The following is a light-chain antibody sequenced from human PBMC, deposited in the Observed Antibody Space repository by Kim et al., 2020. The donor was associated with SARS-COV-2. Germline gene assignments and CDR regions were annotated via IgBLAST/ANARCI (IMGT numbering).Light chain of an antibody. CDR2: DVN. V-gene: IGLV2-14*03. CDR1: SSDVGGYNY. Sequence: QSALTQPASVSGSPGQSITISCSGTSSDVGGYNYVSWYQHHPGKAPKLMIYDVNKRPSGVSSRFSGSKSGNTASPTISGLQAEDEADYYCSSYTSSTTSVFGGGTQLTVL. CDR3: SSYTSSTTSV. J-gene: IGLJ2*01.